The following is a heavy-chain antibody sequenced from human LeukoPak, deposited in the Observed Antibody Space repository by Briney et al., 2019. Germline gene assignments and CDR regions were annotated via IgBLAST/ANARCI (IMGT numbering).Heavy chain of an antibody. CDR1: GYSFTSYW. CDR2: IYPGDSDT. V-gene: IGHV5-51*01. Sequence: GESLKISCKGSGYSFTSYWIGWVRQMPGKGQEWMGIIYPGDSDTRYSPSFQGQVTISADKSISTAYLQWSSLKASDTAMYYCARRGMPLATHSYYFDYWGQGTLVTVSS. CDR3: ARRGMPLATHSYYFDY. J-gene: IGHJ4*02. D-gene: IGHD2-15*01.